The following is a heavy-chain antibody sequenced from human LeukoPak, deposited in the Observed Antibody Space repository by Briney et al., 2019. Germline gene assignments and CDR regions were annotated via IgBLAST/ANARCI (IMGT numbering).Heavy chain of an antibody. Sequence: GGSLTRSYSTSTFTYRSYTMIWVPRAPGKGLEGVSSISPSGNSKYHADSVKGRFTISRDNGENSLYMQMNCLRAEDTGVYYCVRDFLGEAGAGGYGGQGTLVTVSS. J-gene: IGHJ4*02. CDR3: VRDFLGEAGAGGY. D-gene: IGHD3-10*01. CDR2: ISPSGNSK. CDR1: TFTYRSYT. V-gene: IGHV3-21*01.